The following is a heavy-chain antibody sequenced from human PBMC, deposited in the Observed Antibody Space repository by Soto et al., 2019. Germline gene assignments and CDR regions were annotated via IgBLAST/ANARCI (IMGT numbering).Heavy chain of an antibody. CDR3: ARVRGNYYDSSGYYSGEYYFDY. Sequence: QVQLQESGPGLVKPSETLSLTCTVSGGSISSYYWSWIRQPPGKGLEWIGYIYYSGSTNDNPSLKSRVTISVDTSKKQFSLQLSSVTAADTAVYYCARVRGNYYDSSGYYSGEYYFDYWGQGTLVTVSS. CDR2: IYYSGST. J-gene: IGHJ4*02. V-gene: IGHV4-59*01. CDR1: GGSISSYY. D-gene: IGHD3-22*01.